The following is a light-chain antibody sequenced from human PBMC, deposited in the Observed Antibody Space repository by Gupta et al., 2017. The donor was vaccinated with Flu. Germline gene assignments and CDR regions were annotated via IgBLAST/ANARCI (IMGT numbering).Light chain of an antibody. J-gene: IGLJ3*02. CDR3: AAWDASLNGPV. Sequence: QSVLTQPPSASGTPGQRVTISCSGGSSNIRSHTVNWYQQVPGTAPKLLISSNGQRPSGAPARFSGSKSGTSASLATSGLQADDEADYYCAAWDASLNGPVFGGGTKLTVL. V-gene: IGLV1-44*01. CDR2: SNG. CDR1: SSNIRSHT.